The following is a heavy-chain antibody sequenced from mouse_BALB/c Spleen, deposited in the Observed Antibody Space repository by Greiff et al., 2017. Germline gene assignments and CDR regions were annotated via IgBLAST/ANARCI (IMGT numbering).Heavy chain of an antibody. Sequence: EVQRVESGGGLVQPKGSLKLSCAASGFTFNTYAMNWVRQAPGKGLEWVARIRSKSNNYATYYADSVKDRFTISRDDSQSMLYLQMNNLKTEDTAMYYCVRHELEGYAMDYWGQGTSVTVSS. CDR1: GFTFNTYA. V-gene: IGHV10-1*02. CDR2: IRSKSNNYAT. CDR3: VRHELEGYAMDY. J-gene: IGHJ4*01. D-gene: IGHD3-3*01.